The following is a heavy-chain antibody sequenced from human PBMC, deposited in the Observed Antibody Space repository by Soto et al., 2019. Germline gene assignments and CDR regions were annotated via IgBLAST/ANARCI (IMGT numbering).Heavy chain of an antibody. J-gene: IGHJ6*02. D-gene: IGHD3-3*01. V-gene: IGHV3-21*01. CDR3: ARRPYDFWSGYPVGDYYYYYGMDV. CDR2: ISSSSSYI. Sequence: WGSLRLSCAASGFTFISCSMSVCGHPPPKRREWVSSISSSSSYIYYADSVKGRFTISRDNAKNSLYLQMNSLRAEDTAVYYCARRPYDFWSGYPVGDYYYYYGMDVWGQGTTVTVSS. CDR1: GFTFISCS.